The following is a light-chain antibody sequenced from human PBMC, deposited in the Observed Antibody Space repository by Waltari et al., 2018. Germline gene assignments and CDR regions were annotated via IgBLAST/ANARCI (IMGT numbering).Light chain of an antibody. CDR2: KTS. V-gene: IGKV1-5*03. CDR1: QSVSRC. J-gene: IGKJ1*01. CDR3: QHYSTSSWT. Sequence: IQMTQSPSTLSASVGDRATMTCRASQSVSRCLAWYQQKPGKSPNLLIYKTSTLESGVPSRFSGSGSGTDFSLTISSLQPDDFATYYCQHYSTSSWTFGQGTKLEIK.